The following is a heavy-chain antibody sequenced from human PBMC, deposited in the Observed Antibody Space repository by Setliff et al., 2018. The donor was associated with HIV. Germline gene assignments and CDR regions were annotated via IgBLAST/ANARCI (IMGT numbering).Heavy chain of an antibody. Sequence: SETLSLTCAVSGYSISSGYYWGWIRQPPGKGLEWIGSIYHSGSTYDSPSLRSRLTLSVDTSTNQFSLRLSSLTAADTAVYYCARGNTGFDYWGRGSLVTVSS. CDR1: GYSISSGYY. CDR2: IYHSGST. V-gene: IGHV4-38-2*01. J-gene: IGHJ4*02. CDR3: ARGNTGFDY.